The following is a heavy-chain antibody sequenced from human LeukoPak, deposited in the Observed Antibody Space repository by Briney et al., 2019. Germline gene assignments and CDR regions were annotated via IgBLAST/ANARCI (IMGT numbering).Heavy chain of an antibody. D-gene: IGHD3-16*01. CDR3: ARDGGAALTN. V-gene: IGHV3-21*01. CDR2: ISSSSSYI. J-gene: IGHJ4*02. Sequence: AGGSLRLSCAASGFSLSSYWMTWVRQAPGKGLEWVSSISSSSSYIYYADSVKGRFTISRDNAKNSLYLQMNSLRAEDTAVYYCARDGGAALTNWGQGTLVTVSS. CDR1: GFSLSSYW.